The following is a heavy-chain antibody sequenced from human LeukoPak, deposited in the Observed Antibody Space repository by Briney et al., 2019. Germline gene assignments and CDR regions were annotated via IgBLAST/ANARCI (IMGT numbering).Heavy chain of an antibody. D-gene: IGHD3-10*01. V-gene: IGHV3-66*01. Sequence: GGSLRLSCAASGFTFSSYWMSWVRQAPGKGLEWVSVIYSGGSTYYADSVKGRFTISRDNSKNTLYLQMNSLRAEDTAVYYCARGESVRSHPSPVGGGSLGHWGQGTLVTVSS. CDR2: IYSGGST. CDR1: GFTFSSYW. J-gene: IGHJ4*02. CDR3: ARGESVRSHPSPVGGGSLGH.